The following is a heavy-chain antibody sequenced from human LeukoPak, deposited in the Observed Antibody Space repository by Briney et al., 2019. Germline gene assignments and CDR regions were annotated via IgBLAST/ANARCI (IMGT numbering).Heavy chain of an antibody. V-gene: IGHV3-7*01. J-gene: IGHJ4*02. CDR2: IKQDGSEK. CDR1: GFTFSSYW. CDR3: ARDTGGGYSCYDC. Sequence: GGSLRLSCAASGFTFSSYWMTWIRQAPGKGLEWVANIKQDGSEKYYVDSVKSRFTISRDNAKNSLYLQMNSLRAEDTAVYYCARDTGGGYSCYDCWGQGTLVTVSS. D-gene: IGHD5-18*01.